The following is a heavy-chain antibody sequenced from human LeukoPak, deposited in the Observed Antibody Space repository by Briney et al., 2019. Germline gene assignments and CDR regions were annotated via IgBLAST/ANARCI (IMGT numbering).Heavy chain of an antibody. J-gene: IGHJ4*02. Sequence: ASVKVSCKASGGTFSSYAISWVRQAPGQGLEWMGRIIPIFGTANYAQKFQGRVTITTDESTSTAYMELSSLRSEDTAVYYCARGTWGTSDPYWGQGTLVTVSS. CDR3: ARGTWGTSDPY. D-gene: IGHD2-2*01. CDR2: IIPIFGTA. CDR1: GGTFSSYA. V-gene: IGHV1-69*05.